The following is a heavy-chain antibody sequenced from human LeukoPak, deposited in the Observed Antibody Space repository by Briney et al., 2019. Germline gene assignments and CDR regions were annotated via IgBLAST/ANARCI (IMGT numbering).Heavy chain of an antibody. J-gene: IGHJ6*02. CDR1: GFTFSSHS. V-gene: IGHV3-21*01. Sequence: GGSLRLSCAASGFTFSSHSMNWVRQAPGKGLEWVSSISSSSSYIYYADSVKGRFAISRDNAKNSLYLQMNSLRAEDTAVYYCARDLSSGWSYYYYGMDVWGQGTTVTVSS. CDR2: ISSSSSYI. CDR3: ARDLSSGWSYYYYGMDV. D-gene: IGHD6-19*01.